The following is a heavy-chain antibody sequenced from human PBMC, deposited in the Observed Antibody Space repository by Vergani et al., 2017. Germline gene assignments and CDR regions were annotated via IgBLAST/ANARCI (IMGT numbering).Heavy chain of an antibody. J-gene: IGHJ4*02. V-gene: IGHV3-23*04. D-gene: IGHD6-19*01. Sequence: VQLVESGGGLVKPGGSLRLSCAASGFTFSNSAVSWVRQAPGRGLAWVSSISGPGLSTYYADSVKGRFTISRDNAKNSLYLQMNSLRAEDTAVYYCARVPAMDSSGSNEGYWGQGTLVTVSS. CDR3: ARVPAMDSSGSNEGY. CDR1: GFTFSNSA. CDR2: ISGPGLST.